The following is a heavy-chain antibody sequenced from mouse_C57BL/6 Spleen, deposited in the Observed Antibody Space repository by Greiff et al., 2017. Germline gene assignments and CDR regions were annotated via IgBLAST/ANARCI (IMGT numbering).Heavy chain of an antibody. J-gene: IGHJ1*03. V-gene: IGHV14-4*01. D-gene: IGHD1-1*01. CDR3: TSPITTGYFDV. CDR2: IDPENGDT. CDR1: GFNIKDDY. Sequence: VQLKQSGAELVRPGASVKLSCTASGFNIKDDYMHWVKQRPEQGLEWIGWIDPENGDTEYASKFQGKATITADTSSNTAYLQLSSLTSEDTAVYYCTSPITTGYFDVWGTGTTVTVSS.